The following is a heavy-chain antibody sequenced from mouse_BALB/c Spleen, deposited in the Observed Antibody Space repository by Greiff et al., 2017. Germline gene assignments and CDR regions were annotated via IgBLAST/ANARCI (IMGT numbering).Heavy chain of an antibody. V-gene: IGHV5-12-1*01. Sequence: EVQLMESGGGLVKPGGSLKLSCAASGFAFSSYDMSWVRQTPEKRLEWVAYISSGGGSTYYPDTVTGRFTISRDNAKNTLYLQMSSLKSEDTAMCYSARRGKVWGVDYWGQGTSVTVSS. J-gene: IGHJ4*01. CDR2: ISSGGGST. CDR3: ARRGKVWGVDY. CDR1: GFAFSSYD. D-gene: IGHD2-10*02.